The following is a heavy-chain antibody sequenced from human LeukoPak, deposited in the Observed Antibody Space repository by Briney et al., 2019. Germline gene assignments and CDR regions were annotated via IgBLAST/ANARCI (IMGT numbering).Heavy chain of an antibody. V-gene: IGHV3-30*04. CDR3: VKEAYYGWGSSPTFYFDY. CDR2: ISHDVKTT. J-gene: IGHJ4*02. D-gene: IGHD3-10*01. Sequence: GGSLSLSCVASGFSFSDSVIHWVRQAPGKGLEWVAVISHDVKTTYYADSAKGRFTISRDNSRNTAFLQMNRLRPEDTAVYYCVKEAYYGWGSSPTFYFDYWGQGTRVTVSS. CDR1: GFSFSDSV.